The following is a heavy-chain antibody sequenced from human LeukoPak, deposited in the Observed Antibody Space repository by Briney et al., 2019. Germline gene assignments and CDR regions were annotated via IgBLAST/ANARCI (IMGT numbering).Heavy chain of an antibody. CDR2: MSYDGSNK. Sequence: PGGSLRLSCAASGFTFSSYAMHWVRQAPGKGLEWVAVMSYDGSNKYYADSVKGRFTISRDNSKNTLYLQRNSLRAEDTAVYYCARVWPQYGSGSYSFDYWGQGTLVTVSS. CDR3: ARVWPQYGSGSYSFDY. D-gene: IGHD3-10*01. CDR1: GFTFSSYA. J-gene: IGHJ4*02. V-gene: IGHV3-30-3*01.